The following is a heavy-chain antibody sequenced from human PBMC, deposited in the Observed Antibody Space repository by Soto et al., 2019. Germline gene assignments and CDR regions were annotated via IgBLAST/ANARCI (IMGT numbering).Heavy chain of an antibody. CDR3: ATAKVGATILFGPLYYGMDV. CDR2: FDPEDGET. D-gene: IGHD5-12*01. CDR1: GSTITELY. J-gene: IGHJ6*02. Sequence: ASLRDSCKLSGSTITELYMHWVRQAPGKALERMGGFDPEDGETIYAQKFQGRVTMPEDTSTDTAYMELSSLRSEDTAVYYCATAKVGATILFGPLYYGMDVWGQGTTVTVSS. V-gene: IGHV1-24*01.